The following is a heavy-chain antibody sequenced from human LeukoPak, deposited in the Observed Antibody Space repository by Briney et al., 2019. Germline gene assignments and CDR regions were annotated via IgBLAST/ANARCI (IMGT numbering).Heavy chain of an antibody. V-gene: IGHV4-39*01. Sequence: AETLSLTCDVSGDSISSSSNYWGWVRHLPGKGLEWIGSVYRSGSTYYNPSLKSRVTISVDTSKNQFTLNLTSVTAADTAVYHCARRGTSGWAYYFDFWGPGSLLRVSS. D-gene: IGHD6-19*01. CDR2: VYRSGST. J-gene: IGHJ4*02. CDR3: ARRGTSGWAYYFDF. CDR1: GDSISSSSNY.